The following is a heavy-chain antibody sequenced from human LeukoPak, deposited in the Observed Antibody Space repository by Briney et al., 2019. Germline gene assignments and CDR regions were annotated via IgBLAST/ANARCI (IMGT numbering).Heavy chain of an antibody. V-gene: IGHV3-23*01. CDR3: VKDDGWVQYAN. CDR2: IRADAVTT. Sequence: QPGGSLRLSCATSGFIFSQHGMNWVRQAPGKGLEWVSGIRADAVTTYYADSVKGRFIISRDNSKNTVYLQMNSLSAEDAAVYYCVKDDGWVQYANWGQGTLVTVSP. CDR1: GFIFSQHG. J-gene: IGHJ4*02. D-gene: IGHD5-24*01.